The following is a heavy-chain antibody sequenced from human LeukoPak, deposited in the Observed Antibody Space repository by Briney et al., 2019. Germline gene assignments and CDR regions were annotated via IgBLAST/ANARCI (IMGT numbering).Heavy chain of an antibody. CDR1: GGSFSDYY. CDR2: MNHVGGT. CDR3: ARLVSQTEPRFDY. J-gene: IGHJ4*02. V-gene: IGHV4-34*01. Sequence: SETLSLTCAVYGGSFSDYYWSWIRQPPGKGLEWIGEMNHVGGTNYNPPLKSRVTISVDTSKSQFSLKLRSVTAADTGVYYCARLVSQTEPRFDYWGQGTLVTVSS. D-gene: IGHD6-13*01.